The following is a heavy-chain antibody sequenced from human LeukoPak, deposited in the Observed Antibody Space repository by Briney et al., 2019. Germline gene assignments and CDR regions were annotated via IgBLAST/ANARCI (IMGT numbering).Heavy chain of an antibody. CDR2: ISGSGGST. J-gene: IGHJ4*02. CDR1: GFTFSSYA. D-gene: IGHD5-12*01. Sequence: GGSLRLSCAASGFTFSSYAMSWVRQAPAKGGEWVSAISGSGGSTYYADSVKGRFTVSRDNSKNTLYLQMNSLRAEDTAVYYCAKARRGYSGYDLTTVTDYWGQGTLVTVSS. CDR3: AKARRGYSGYDLTTVTDY. V-gene: IGHV3-23*01.